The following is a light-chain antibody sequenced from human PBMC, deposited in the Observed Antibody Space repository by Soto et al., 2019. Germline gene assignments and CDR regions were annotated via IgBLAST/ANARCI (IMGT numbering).Light chain of an antibody. V-gene: IGKV1-5*01. CDR2: DVS. Sequence: DIQMTQSPSTLSASVGDRVTITCRASQGVGSWLAWYQQKPGKAPKLLISDVSSLESGVPSRFSGSGSEAEFTLTINSLQPDDFATYYCQHYSRYPFTFGQGTKLEIK. CDR3: QHYSRYPFT. CDR1: QGVGSW. J-gene: IGKJ2*01.